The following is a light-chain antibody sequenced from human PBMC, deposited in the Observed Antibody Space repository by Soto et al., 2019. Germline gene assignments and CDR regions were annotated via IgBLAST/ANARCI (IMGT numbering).Light chain of an antibody. V-gene: IGLV1-51*01. Sequence: QSVLTQPPSVSAAPGQKVTISCSGSSSNIGNNYVSWYQQLPGKAPKLLIYENNKRPSGIPDRFSGSKSGTSATLGITGLQTGDEADYYCATWDSSLSAGVFGGGTKLTVL. J-gene: IGLJ3*02. CDR2: ENN. CDR1: SSNIGNNY. CDR3: ATWDSSLSAGV.